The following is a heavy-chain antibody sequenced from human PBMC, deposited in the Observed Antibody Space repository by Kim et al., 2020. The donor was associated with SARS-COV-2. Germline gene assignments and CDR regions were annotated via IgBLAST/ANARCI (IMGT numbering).Heavy chain of an antibody. D-gene: IGHD3-16*02. CDR3: ARGVGSLVL. Sequence: GGSLRLSCVGSGFTFSNYWMHWVRQAPGKGLLWVSRIYGDGSSTNYADSVQGRFTISRDNAKNTLYLQMNSLRAEDTAVYYCARGVGSLVLWGQGTTVTVSS. CDR1: GFTFSNYW. V-gene: IGHV3-74*01. CDR2: IYGDGSST. J-gene: IGHJ6*02.